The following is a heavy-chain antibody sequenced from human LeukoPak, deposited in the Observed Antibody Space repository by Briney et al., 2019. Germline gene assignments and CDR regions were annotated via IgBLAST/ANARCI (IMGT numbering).Heavy chain of an antibody. V-gene: IGHV4-4*07. J-gene: IGHJ5*02. D-gene: IGHD1-1*01. CDR2: IYSSGST. Sequence: PXETLSLTCXVSGGSXSSYYWSWIRQPAGKGLEWIGRIYSSGSTNYNPSLKSRVTISVDTSKNQFSLKLSSVTAADTAVYYCARDIIGSFNYYDPWGQGTLVTVSS. CDR1: GGSXSSYY. CDR3: ARDIIGSFNYYDP.